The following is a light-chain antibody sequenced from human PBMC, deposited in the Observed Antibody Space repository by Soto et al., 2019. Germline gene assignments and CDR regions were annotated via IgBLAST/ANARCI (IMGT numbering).Light chain of an antibody. V-gene: IGKV3-20*01. CDR3: QQYDISPWT. Sequence: EIVLTQSPATLSLSPGERATLSCRASQSLSSNFLARYQQKPGQPPRLLIYDSSTTATGFQDRFSGSGSGTDFTLTITRLEPEDFAVYYCQQYDISPWTFGPWTKVEIK. CDR1: QSLSSNF. CDR2: DSS. J-gene: IGKJ1*01.